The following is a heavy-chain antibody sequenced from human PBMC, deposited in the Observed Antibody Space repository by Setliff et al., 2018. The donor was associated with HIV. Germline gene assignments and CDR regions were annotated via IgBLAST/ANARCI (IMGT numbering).Heavy chain of an antibody. J-gene: IGHJ4*02. Sequence: PSETLSLTCTVSDYSISSGYFWGWIRQPPGKGLEWIGTIYHSGRTDYNPSPETRATISVDTSKNQFSLRLTSVTAADTAVYYCARRTYPGSYTPYFDYWGQGTLVTVSS. CDR2: IYHSGRT. D-gene: IGHD1-1*01. CDR1: DYSISSGYF. V-gene: IGHV4-38-2*02. CDR3: ARRTYPGSYTPYFDY.